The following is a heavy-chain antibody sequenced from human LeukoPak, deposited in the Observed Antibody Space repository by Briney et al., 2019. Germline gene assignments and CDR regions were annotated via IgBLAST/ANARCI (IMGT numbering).Heavy chain of an antibody. D-gene: IGHD6-13*01. J-gene: IGHJ4*02. Sequence: GGSLRLSCAASGLTFSSYWMSWVRQAPGKGLEWVANIKQDGSEKYYVDSVKGRFTISRDNAKNSLYLQMNSLRAEDTAVYYCARDSSSWFYFDYWGQGTLVTVSS. V-gene: IGHV3-7*01. CDR1: GLTFSSYW. CDR2: IKQDGSEK. CDR3: ARDSSSWFYFDY.